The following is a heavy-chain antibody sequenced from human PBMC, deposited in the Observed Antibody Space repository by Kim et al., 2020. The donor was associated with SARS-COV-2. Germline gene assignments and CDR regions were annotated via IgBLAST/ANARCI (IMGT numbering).Heavy chain of an antibody. V-gene: IGHV3-64*02. CDR1: GFIFDTYA. CDR2: ISSNGADP. D-gene: IGHD2-2*01. Sequence: GGSLRLSCAASGFIFDTYAMHWVRQTPGRRLEYVSAISSNGADPYYADSVKGRFIISRDNSKNTMYLQMGSLRAEDMAVYAREGRHCSGTACYLFDYWGQGTLVTVSS. J-gene: IGHJ4*02. CDR3: EGRHCSGTACYLFDY.